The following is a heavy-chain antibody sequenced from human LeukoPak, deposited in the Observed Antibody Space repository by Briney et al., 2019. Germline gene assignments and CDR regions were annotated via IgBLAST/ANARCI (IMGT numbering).Heavy chain of an antibody. CDR1: GFTFSSYG. CDR2: ISYDGSNK. CDR3: AKRALSNAFDI. Sequence: GGSLRLSCAASGFTFSSYGMHWVRQAPGKGLEWVAVISYDGSNKYYADSVKGRFTISRDNSKNTLYLQMNSLRAEDTAVYYCAKRALSNAFDIWGQGTMVTVSS. V-gene: IGHV3-30*18. J-gene: IGHJ3*02.